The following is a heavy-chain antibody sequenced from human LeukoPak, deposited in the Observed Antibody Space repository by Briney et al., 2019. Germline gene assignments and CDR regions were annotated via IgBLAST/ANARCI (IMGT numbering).Heavy chain of an antibody. CDR3: AGMSRGSGYYYFDY. D-gene: IGHD3-22*01. CDR1: GYTFTSYG. J-gene: IGHJ4*02. V-gene: IGHV1-8*02. CDR2: MNPNSGNT. Sequence: ASVKVSCKASGYTFTSYGISWVRQAPGQGLEWMGWMNPNSGNTGYAQKFQGRVTMTRNTSISTAYMELSSLRSEDTAVYYCAGMSRGSGYYYFDYWGQGTLVTVSS.